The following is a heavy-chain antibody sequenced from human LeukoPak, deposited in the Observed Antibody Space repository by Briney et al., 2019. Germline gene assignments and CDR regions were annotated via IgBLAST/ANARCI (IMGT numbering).Heavy chain of an antibody. Sequence: GGSLRLSCAASGFTFSSYEMNWVRQAPGKGLEWVSYISSSGSTIYYADSVKGRFTISRDNAKNSLYLQMNSLRAEDTAVYYCAELGLTMSRGVWGKATTVTISS. J-gene: IGHJ6*04. V-gene: IGHV3-48*03. CDR1: GFTFSSYE. D-gene: IGHD3-10*02. CDR3: AELGLTMSRGV. CDR2: ISSSGSTI.